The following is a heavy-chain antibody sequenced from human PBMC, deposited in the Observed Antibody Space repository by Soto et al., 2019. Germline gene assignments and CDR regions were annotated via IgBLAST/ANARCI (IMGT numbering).Heavy chain of an antibody. V-gene: IGHV1-69*01. CDR1: GGGNLRDYR. D-gene: IGHD5-12*01. CDR2: IIPKLGSA. Sequence: QVQLVQSGAEVKEPGSSVKVSCKASGGGNLRDYRTSWVRRAPGQGLEWMGVIIPKLGSANYEQNFHGRVTIAADETTNTVYMERRSLRSDETSVYNCAGGVDGYKFGAVYWGKGTPVTFSS. J-gene: IGHJ4*02. CDR3: AGGVDGYKFGAVY.